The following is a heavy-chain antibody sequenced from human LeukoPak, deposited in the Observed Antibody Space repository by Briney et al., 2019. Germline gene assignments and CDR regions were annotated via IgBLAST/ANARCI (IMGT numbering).Heavy chain of an antibody. J-gene: IGHJ4*02. D-gene: IGHD1-1*01. Sequence: PGGSLRLSCAASGFSFTSYAMSWVRQAPGKGLEWVSCISDSGDKTYYSDSVKGRFTISRDNSRNTLYLQMNSLRDEDTAVYYCAEGGYNQDFDYWGRGALVTVSS. CDR2: ISDSGDKT. CDR1: GFSFTSYA. V-gene: IGHV3-23*01. CDR3: AEGGYNQDFDY.